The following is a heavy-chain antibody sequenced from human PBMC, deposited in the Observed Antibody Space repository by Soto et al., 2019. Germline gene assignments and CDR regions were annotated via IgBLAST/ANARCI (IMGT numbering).Heavy chain of an antibody. CDR3: TTGWSSKDY. CDR2: IRSESDGGTT. CDR1: GFIFNDAW. V-gene: IGHV3-15*01. J-gene: IGHJ4*02. Sequence: EVQLVESGGGLVKPGGSLGLSCAASGFIFNDAWMNWVRQAPGKGLEWVGRIRSESDGGTTDYAAPVKDRFIISREDSKNMVYLQMYSLKTEDTAVYFCTTGWSSKDYWGQGTLVTVSS. D-gene: IGHD6-13*01.